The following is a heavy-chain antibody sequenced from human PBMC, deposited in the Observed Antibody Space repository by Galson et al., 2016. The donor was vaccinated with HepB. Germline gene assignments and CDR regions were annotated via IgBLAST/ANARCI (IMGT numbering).Heavy chain of an antibody. CDR1: GYTFTSYP. D-gene: IGHD3-3*01. CDR3: ARVSPDNYDFLSGPNDY. Sequence: SVKVSCKASGYTFTSYPLNWVRQAPGQGLEWMGWISAYNGNTHYAQKLQGRVTITTDTSTSTAYMELWSLRSDDTAVYYCARVSPDNYDFLSGPNDYWGQGTLVTVSS. J-gene: IGHJ4*02. CDR2: ISAYNGNT. V-gene: IGHV1-18*01.